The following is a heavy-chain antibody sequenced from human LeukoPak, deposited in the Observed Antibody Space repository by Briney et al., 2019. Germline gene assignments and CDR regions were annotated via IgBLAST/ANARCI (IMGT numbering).Heavy chain of an antibody. CDR1: GFTFSSYA. J-gene: IGHJ4*02. V-gene: IGHV3-30-3*01. CDR3: ARGMPYTAMVYCFDY. D-gene: IGHD5-18*01. CDR2: ISYDGSNK. Sequence: PGGSLRLSCAASGFTFSSYAMHWVRQAPGKGLEWVAVISYDGSNKYYADSVKGRFTISRDNSKNTLYLQMNSLRAEDTAVYYCARGMPYTAMVYCFDYWGQGTLVTVSS.